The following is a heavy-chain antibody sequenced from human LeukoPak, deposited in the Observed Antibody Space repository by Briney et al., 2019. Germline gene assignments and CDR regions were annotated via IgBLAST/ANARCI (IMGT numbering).Heavy chain of an antibody. CDR3: ARDLTYYYDSSGFGY. J-gene: IGHJ4*02. Sequence: PGGSLRLSCAASGFTFSDYYMSLIRQAPGKGLEWVSYISSSGSTIYYADSVKGRFTISRDNAKNSLYLQMNSLRAEDTAVYYCARDLTYYYDSSGFGYWGQGTLVTVSS. CDR2: ISSSGSTI. D-gene: IGHD3-22*01. V-gene: IGHV3-11*01. CDR1: GFTFSDYY.